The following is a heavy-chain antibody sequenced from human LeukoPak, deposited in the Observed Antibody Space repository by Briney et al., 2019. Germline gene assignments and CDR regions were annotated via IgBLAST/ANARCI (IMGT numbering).Heavy chain of an antibody. CDR1: GGSISSYY. CDR3: ARGGSGSYYR. D-gene: IGHD3-10*01. Sequence: SETLSLTCTVSGGSISSYYWRWIRQPPGKGLEWIGYIYYSGSTNYNPSLKSRVTISVDTSKNQFSLKLSSVTAADTAVYYCARGGSGSYYRWGQGTLVTVSS. J-gene: IGHJ4*02. V-gene: IGHV4-59*01. CDR2: IYYSGST.